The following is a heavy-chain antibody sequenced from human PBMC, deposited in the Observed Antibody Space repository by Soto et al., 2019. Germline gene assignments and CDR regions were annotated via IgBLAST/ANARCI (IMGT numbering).Heavy chain of an antibody. CDR1: GGSISNSGYY. J-gene: IGHJ5*02. CDR3: ARHYGSFDP. CDR2: VFYSGGT. V-gene: IGHV4-39*01. D-gene: IGHD6-19*01. Sequence: SETLSLTCTVSGGSISNSGYYWGWVRQPPGKGLEWIASVFYSGGTYYKPSLKSRVTISIDTSKNQFSLNLNSVTAADTAVYYCARHYGSFDPWGQGTLVTVSS.